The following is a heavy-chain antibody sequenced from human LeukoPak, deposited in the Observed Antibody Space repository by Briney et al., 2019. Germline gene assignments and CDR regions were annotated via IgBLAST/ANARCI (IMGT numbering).Heavy chain of an antibody. D-gene: IGHD3-3*01. Sequence: SQTLSLTCTVSGGSISSGDYYWSWIRQPPGKGLEWIGYICYSGSTYYNPSLKSRVTISVDTSKNQFSLKLSSVTAADTAVYYCARVLRFLEWLGFFDYWGQGTLVTVSS. CDR2: ICYSGST. J-gene: IGHJ4*02. CDR3: ARVLRFLEWLGFFDY. CDR1: GGSISSGDYY. V-gene: IGHV4-30-4*08.